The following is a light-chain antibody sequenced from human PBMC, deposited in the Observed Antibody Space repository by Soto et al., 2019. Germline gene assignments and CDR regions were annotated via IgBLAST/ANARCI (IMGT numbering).Light chain of an antibody. J-gene: IGKJ1*01. V-gene: IGKV1-5*01. CDR1: QSISSW. CDR3: QQYKSFSWT. Sequence: DIQMTQSPSTLSASVGDRVTITCRASQSISSWLAWYQQKPGKAPKLLIYDASSLESGVPSRFSGSGSGTEFTLTISSLQPDDLATYYCQQYKSFSWTFGRGTKVDIK. CDR2: DAS.